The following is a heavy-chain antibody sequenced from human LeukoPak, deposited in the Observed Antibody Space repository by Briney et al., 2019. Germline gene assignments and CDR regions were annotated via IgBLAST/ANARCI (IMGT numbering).Heavy chain of an antibody. V-gene: IGHV1-8*01. Sequence: GASVKVSCKASGYTFTSYDINWVRQATGQGLEWMGWVNPNSGNTGYAQKFQGRVTMTTDTSTSTAYMELRSLRSDDTAVYYCARDLGYYYDSSGYYHSYWGQGTLVTVSS. J-gene: IGHJ4*02. CDR2: VNPNSGNT. CDR3: ARDLGYYYDSSGYYHSY. D-gene: IGHD3-22*01. CDR1: GYTFTSYD.